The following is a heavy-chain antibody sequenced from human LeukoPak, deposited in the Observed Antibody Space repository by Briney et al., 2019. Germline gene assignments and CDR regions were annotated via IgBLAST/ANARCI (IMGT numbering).Heavy chain of an antibody. Sequence: GASVKVSCKVSGYTLTELSMHWVRQAPGKGLEWMGGFGPEDGETIYAQKFQGRVTMTEDTSTDTAYMELSSLRSEDTAVYYCATNQYYYDSSGYLRYWGQGTLVTVSS. CDR3: ATNQYYYDSSGYLRY. J-gene: IGHJ4*02. V-gene: IGHV1-24*01. CDR1: GYTLTELS. D-gene: IGHD3-22*01. CDR2: FGPEDGET.